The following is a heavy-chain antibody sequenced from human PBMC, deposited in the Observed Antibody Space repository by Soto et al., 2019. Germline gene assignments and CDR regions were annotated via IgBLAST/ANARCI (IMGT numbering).Heavy chain of an antibody. D-gene: IGHD6-13*01. J-gene: IGHJ5*02. Sequence: SETLSLTCTVSGGSISSYYWSWIRQPPGKGLEWIGYIYYSGSTNYNPSLKSRVTISVDTSKNQFSLKLSSVTAADTAVYYCARDRGGAAADNWFDPWGQGTLVTV. CDR1: GGSISSYY. CDR2: IYYSGST. CDR3: ARDRGGAAADNWFDP. V-gene: IGHV4-59*01.